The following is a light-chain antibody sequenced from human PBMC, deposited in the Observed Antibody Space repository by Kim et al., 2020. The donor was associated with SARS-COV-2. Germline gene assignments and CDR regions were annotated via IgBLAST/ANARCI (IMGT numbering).Light chain of an antibody. V-gene: IGKV3-15*01. J-gene: IGKJ4*02. CDR3: QHYYNWRRT. CDR2: DVS. CDR1: QNVRDN. Sequence: VSPGERATLSCRTSQNVRDNVAWYQQKPGQAPRLLIYDVSTRATGIPARFSGSGSGTDFSLTISSLESEDFAVYYCQHYYNWRRTFGEGTKVDIK.